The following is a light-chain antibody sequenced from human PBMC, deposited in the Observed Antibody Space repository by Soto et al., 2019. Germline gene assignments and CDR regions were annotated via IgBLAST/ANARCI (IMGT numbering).Light chain of an antibody. V-gene: IGKV3D-15*01. J-gene: IGKJ4*01. CDR1: QTVNSN. CDR2: GAS. CDR3: QQYNNWPPLT. Sequence: EIVMTQSPATLSVSPGERATLSCRASQTVNSNLAWYQKKPCQAPRLLIYGASTRAPGIPARFSGSGSGTEFTLTVSSLHSEDFAVYYCQQYNNWPPLTFGGGTKVEIK.